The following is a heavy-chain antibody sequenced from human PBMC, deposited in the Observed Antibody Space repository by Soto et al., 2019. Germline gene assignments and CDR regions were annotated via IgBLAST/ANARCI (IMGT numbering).Heavy chain of an antibody. CDR2: IRRDGDET. CDR1: GFIFTQYW. D-gene: IGHD5-12*01. V-gene: IGHV3-7*04. J-gene: IGHJ3*01. Sequence: EVQLVESGGGLVQPGGSVRLSWAASGFIFTQYWMSWVRQAPGKGLEWVANIRRDGDETYYVDSAKGRVSISRHNGQNALVLQMNSVRVEDTAVYYCVRGGYSGYDQNDEFEVWGQGTMVTVSS. CDR3: VRGGYSGYDQNDEFEV.